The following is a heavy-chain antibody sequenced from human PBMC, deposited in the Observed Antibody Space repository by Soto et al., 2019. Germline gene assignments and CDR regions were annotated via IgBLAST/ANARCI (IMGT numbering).Heavy chain of an antibody. CDR3: ARGYCSGGSCSGGGAFDI. CDR2: INSDGSST. V-gene: IGHV3-74*01. Sequence: PGGSLRLSCAASGFTFSSYWMRWVRQAPGKGLVWVSRINSDGSSTSYADSVKGRFTISRDNAKNTLYLQMNSLRAEDTAVYYCARGYCSGGSCSGGGAFDIWGQGTMVTVSS. CDR1: GFTFSSYW. D-gene: IGHD2-15*01. J-gene: IGHJ3*02.